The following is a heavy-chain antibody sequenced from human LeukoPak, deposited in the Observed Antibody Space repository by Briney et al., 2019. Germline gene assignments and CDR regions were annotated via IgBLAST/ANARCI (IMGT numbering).Heavy chain of an antibody. V-gene: IGHV4-59*01. CDR3: ARGGYYGSGNDFRFDP. D-gene: IGHD3-10*01. J-gene: IGHJ5*02. Sequence: ASETLSLTCTVSGGSISSYYWSWIRQPPGKGLEWIGYIYYSGSTNYKPSLKSRVTISVDTSKNQFSLKLSSVTAADTAVYYCARGGYYGSGNDFRFDPWGQGTLVTVSS. CDR2: IYYSGST. CDR1: GGSISSYY.